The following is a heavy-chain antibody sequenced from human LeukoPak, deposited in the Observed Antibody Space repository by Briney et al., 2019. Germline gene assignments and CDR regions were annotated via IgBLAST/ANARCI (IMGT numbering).Heavy chain of an antibody. CDR1: ENSFSSYY. CDR2: INPSGGST. Sequence: ASVKVSCKASENSFSSYYMHWVRQAPGQGLEWMGIINPSGGSTSYAQKFQGRVTMTRDTSTSTVYMELSSLRSEDTAVYYCARESPSPPPYYDFWSGYLPNYYYYYGMDVWGQGTTVTVSS. D-gene: IGHD3-3*01. CDR3: ARESPSPPPYYDFWSGYLPNYYYYYGMDV. J-gene: IGHJ6*02. V-gene: IGHV1-46*01.